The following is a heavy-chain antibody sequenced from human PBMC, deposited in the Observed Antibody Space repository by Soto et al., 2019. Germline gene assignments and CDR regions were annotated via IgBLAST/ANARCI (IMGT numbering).Heavy chain of an antibody. Sequence: QVQLVPSGAEVRKPGSSVKVSCKASGGTFSSSGINWVRQAPGQGLEWIGGIIPLSGTSSHAQKFQGRVTINADESTGTVNRELGSLISDDTAVDYCATSRDTAGYFDHWGQGTLVTVSS. J-gene: IGHJ4*02. CDR3: ATSRDTAGYFDH. CDR2: IIPLSGTS. V-gene: IGHV1-69*01. CDR1: GGTFSSSG. D-gene: IGHD5-18*01.